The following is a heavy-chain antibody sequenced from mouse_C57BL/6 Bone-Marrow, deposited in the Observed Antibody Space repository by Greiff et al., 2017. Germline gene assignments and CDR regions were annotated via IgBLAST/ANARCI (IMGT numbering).Heavy chain of an antibody. D-gene: IGHD4-1*01. J-gene: IGHJ3*01. CDR1: GYAFTNYL. CDR2: INPGSGGT. Sequence: QVQLQQSGAELVRPGTSVKVSCKASGYAFTNYLIEWVKQRPGQGLEWIGVINPGSGGTNYNKKFKGKATLTADKSSSTAYMQLSSLTSEDSAVYFCARSELGWFAYWGQGTLVTVSA. CDR3: ARSELGWFAY. V-gene: IGHV1-54*01.